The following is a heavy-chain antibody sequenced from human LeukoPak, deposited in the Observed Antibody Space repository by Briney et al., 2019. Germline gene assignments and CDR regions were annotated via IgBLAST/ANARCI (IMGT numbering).Heavy chain of an antibody. CDR1: GFTFSSHW. CDR2: IRQDGGEK. J-gene: IGHJ4*02. V-gene: IGHV3-7*01. Sequence: GGSLRLSCAASGFTFSSHWLSWVRQAPGKGLEWVANIRQDGGEKNFLDSVKGRFTISRDNSKNTLYLQMNSLRAEDTAIYYCAREWDSGSSSIDYWGPGILVTVSS. CDR3: AREWDSGSSSIDY. D-gene: IGHD5-12*01.